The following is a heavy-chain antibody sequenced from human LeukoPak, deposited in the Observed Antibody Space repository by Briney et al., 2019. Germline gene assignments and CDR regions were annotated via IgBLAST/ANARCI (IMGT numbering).Heavy chain of an antibody. CDR3: ARVGVSGGSDY. J-gene: IGHJ4*02. D-gene: IGHD2-8*02. CDR1: GGSISSYY. Sequence: SETLSLTCTVSGGSISSYYWSWIRQPPGKGLEWIGYIYYSGSTNYNPSLKSRVTISVDTSKNQFSLKPSSVTAADTAVYYCARVGVSGGSDYWGQGTLVTVSS. V-gene: IGHV4-59*01. CDR2: IYYSGST.